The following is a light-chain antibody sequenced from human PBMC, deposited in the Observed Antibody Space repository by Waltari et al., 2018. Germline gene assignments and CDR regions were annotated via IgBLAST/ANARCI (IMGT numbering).Light chain of an antibody. Sequence: QSALTQPASVSGSPGQSITISCTGTSSDVGSYNLASWYQKHPGKAPKLMIYEGSKRRSGVSNRCSASKYGNTASLTSAGRQAEDEADYYCCSYAGSSTLVFGGGTKLTVL. CDR2: EGS. J-gene: IGLJ2*01. CDR1: SSDVGSYNL. V-gene: IGLV2-23*01. CDR3: CSYAGSSTLV.